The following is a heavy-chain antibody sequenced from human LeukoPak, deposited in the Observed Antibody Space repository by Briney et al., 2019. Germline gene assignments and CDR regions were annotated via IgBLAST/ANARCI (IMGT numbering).Heavy chain of an antibody. Sequence: GGSLRLSCAASGFTFSSYAMHWVRQAPGKGLEWVAVISYDRSNKYYADSVKGRFTISRDNSKNTLYLQMNSLRAEDTAVYYCAILPAARTTDAFDIWGQGTMVTVSS. CDR2: ISYDRSNK. V-gene: IGHV3-30-3*01. J-gene: IGHJ3*02. CDR3: AILPAARTTDAFDI. CDR1: GFTFSSYA. D-gene: IGHD6-6*01.